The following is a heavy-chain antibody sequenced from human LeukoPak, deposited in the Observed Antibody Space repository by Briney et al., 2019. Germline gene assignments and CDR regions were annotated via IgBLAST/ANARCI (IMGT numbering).Heavy chain of an antibody. CDR1: GGSISSSSYY. V-gene: IGHV4-39*01. CDR3: ARHTTGIVGATTD. D-gene: IGHD1-26*01. Sequence: SETLSLTCTVSGGSISSSSYYWGWIRQPPGKGLEWIGGIYYSGSTYYNPSLKSRVTISVDTSKNQFSLKLSSVTAADTAVYYCARHTTGIVGATTDWGQGTLVTVSS. CDR2: IYYSGST. J-gene: IGHJ4*02.